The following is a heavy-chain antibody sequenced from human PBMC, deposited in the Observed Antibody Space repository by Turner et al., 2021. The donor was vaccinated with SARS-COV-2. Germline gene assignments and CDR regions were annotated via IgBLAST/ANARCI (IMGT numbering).Heavy chain of an antibody. CDR3: ASLWFGELYYFDY. CDR2: IYYSGST. Sequence: QLQLQESGPGLVKPSETLSRTGTVSGGSISSSSYYWGWIRQPPGKGLEWIESIYYSGSTYYNPSLKSRVTISVDTSKNQFSLKLSSVTAADTAVYYCASLWFGELYYFDYWGQGTLVTVSS. V-gene: IGHV4-39*01. CDR1: GGSISSSSYY. D-gene: IGHD3-10*01. J-gene: IGHJ4*02.